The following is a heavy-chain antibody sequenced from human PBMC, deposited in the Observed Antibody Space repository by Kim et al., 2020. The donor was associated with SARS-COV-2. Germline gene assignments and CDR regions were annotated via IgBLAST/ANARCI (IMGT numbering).Heavy chain of an antibody. V-gene: IGHV4-34*01. CDR1: GGSFSGYY. Sequence: SETLSLTCAVYGGSFSGYYWSWIRQPPGKGLEWIGEINHSGSTNYNPSLKSRVTISVDTSKNQFSLKLSSVTAADTAVYYCARGTVTNWFDPWGQGTLVTVSS. D-gene: IGHD4-17*01. CDR2: INHSGST. J-gene: IGHJ5*02. CDR3: ARGTVTNWFDP.